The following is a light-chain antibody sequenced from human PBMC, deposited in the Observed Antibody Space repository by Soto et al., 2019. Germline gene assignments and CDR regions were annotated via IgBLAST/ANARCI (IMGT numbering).Light chain of an antibody. CDR2: GAS. V-gene: IGKV3D-15*01. Sequence: EIVMTQSPATLSVSPGARATLSCRASQSVYSNLAWYQQKPGQAPRLLIYGASTRATGLPARFSGSGSGTEFTLTISSLQSEDFAAYYCHQYNHWPFTFGQGTRLEIK. CDR1: QSVYSN. CDR3: HQYNHWPFT. J-gene: IGKJ5*01.